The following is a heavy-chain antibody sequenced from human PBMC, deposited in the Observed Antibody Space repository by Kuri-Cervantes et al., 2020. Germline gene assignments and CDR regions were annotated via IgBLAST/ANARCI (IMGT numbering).Heavy chain of an antibody. V-gene: IGHV3-23*01. CDR3: ARDQLDIVVVPGWHYYGMDV. D-gene: IGHD2-2*03. CDR1: GFTSSNYG. CDR2: IIGSGANT. J-gene: IGHJ6*02. Sequence: GESLKISCAASGFTSSNYGMSWVRQAPGKGLQWVSSIIGSGANTYYPDSVKGRFTISRDNAKNSLYLQMNSLRAEGTAVYYCARDQLDIVVVPGWHYYGMDVWGQGTTVTVSS.